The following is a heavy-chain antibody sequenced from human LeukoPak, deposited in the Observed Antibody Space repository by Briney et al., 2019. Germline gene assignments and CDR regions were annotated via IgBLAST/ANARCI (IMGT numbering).Heavy chain of an antibody. D-gene: IGHD3-22*01. CDR1: GYTLTELS. CDR3: ATERDYYDSSGYYY. J-gene: IGHJ4*02. CDR2: FDPEDGET. Sequence: ASVKVSCKVSGYTLTELSMRWVRQAPGKGLEWMGGFDPEDGETIYAQKFQGRVTMTEDTSTDTAYMELSSLRSEDTAVYYCATERDYYDSSGYYYWGQGTLVTVSS. V-gene: IGHV1-24*01.